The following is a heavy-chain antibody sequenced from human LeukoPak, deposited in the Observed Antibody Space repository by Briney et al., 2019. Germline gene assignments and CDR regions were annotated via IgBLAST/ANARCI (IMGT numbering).Heavy chain of an antibody. V-gene: IGHV1-18*04. Sequence: ASVKVSCKASGYTFTNYGISWVRQAPGQGLEWMGWIGAYNGNTNYAQKLQGRVTMTTDTFTSTAYMELRSLRSDDTAVYYCARVLWFDQNDAFDIWGQGTMVTVSS. CDR1: GYTFTNYG. CDR3: ARVLWFDQNDAFDI. CDR2: IGAYNGNT. D-gene: IGHD3-10*01. J-gene: IGHJ3*02.